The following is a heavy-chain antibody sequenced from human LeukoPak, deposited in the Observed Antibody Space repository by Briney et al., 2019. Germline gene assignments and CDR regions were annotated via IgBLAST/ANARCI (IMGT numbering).Heavy chain of an antibody. J-gene: IGHJ4*02. V-gene: IGHV4-59*01. CDR3: ARDRRQFNY. CDR2: IYYSGST. CDR1: GGSISSYY. Sequence: SETLSLTCTVSGGSISSYYWTWIRQPPGKGLEWIGYIYYSGSTNYNPSLKSRVTISVDTSKNQFSLKLSSVTAADTAVYYCARDRRQFNYWGQGTLVTVSS. D-gene: IGHD6-6*01.